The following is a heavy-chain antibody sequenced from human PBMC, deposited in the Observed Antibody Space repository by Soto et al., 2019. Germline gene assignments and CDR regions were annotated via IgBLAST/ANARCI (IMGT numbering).Heavy chain of an antibody. V-gene: IGHV4-34*01. J-gene: IGHJ6*03. CDR3: ARGITGRDYYYYMDV. Sequence: PSETLSLTCAVYGGSFSGYYWSWIRRPPGKGLEWIGEINHSGSTNYNPSLKSRVTISVDTSKNQFSLKLSSVTAADTAVYYCARGITGRDYYYYMDVWGKGTTVPVSS. CDR1: GGSFSGYY. D-gene: IGHD3-10*01. CDR2: INHSGST.